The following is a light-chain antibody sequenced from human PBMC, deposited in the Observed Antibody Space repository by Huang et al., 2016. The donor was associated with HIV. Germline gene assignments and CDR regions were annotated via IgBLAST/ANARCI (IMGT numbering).Light chain of an antibody. CDR1: QSFTTW. V-gene: IGKV1-5*01. CDR3: QQYDVYPWT. CDR2: DVS. J-gene: IGKJ1*01. Sequence: DIQMTQSPSTLSASVGDRVTITFRASQSFTTWFAWYQQKPGKAPKLLIYDVSSLESGVPSRFSGSGSGTEFTLTISSLQPDDFATYYCQQYDVYPWTFGQGTKVEIK.